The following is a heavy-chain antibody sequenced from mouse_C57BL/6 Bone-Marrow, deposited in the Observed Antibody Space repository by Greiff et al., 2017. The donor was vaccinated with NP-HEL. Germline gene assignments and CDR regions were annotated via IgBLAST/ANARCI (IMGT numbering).Heavy chain of an antibody. CDR3: ARAGTPSFDY. J-gene: IGHJ2*01. V-gene: IGHV5-6*01. CDR1: GFTFSSYG. D-gene: IGHD4-1*01. Sequence: EVKLMESGGDLVKPGGSLKLSCAASGFTFSSYGMSWVRQTPDKRLEWVATISSGGSYTYYPDSVKGRFTISRDNAKNTLYLQMSSLKSEDTAMYYCARAGTPSFDYWGQGTTLTVSS. CDR2: ISSGGSYT.